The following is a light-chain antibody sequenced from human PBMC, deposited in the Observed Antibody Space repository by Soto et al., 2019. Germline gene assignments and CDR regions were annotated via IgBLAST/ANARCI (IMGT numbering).Light chain of an antibody. CDR1: SGHSTYA. CDR3: QTWGTGIWV. Sequence: QLVLTQSPSASASLGASVKLTCTLSSGHSTYAIAWHQQQPEKGPRYLIKLNSDGSHSKGDGIPDRFSGSSSGAERYLIISSLQSEDEADYYCQTWGTGIWVFGGGTKLTVL. J-gene: IGLJ3*02. V-gene: IGLV4-69*01. CDR2: LNSDGSH.